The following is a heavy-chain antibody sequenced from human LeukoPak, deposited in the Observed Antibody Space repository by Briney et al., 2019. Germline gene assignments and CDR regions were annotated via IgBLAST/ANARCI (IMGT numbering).Heavy chain of an antibody. D-gene: IGHD2-21*02. J-gene: IGHJ4*02. V-gene: IGHV4-39*02. CDR1: GGSISGSSYY. CDR3: AREYCGGDCYSPLYFDY. Sequence: SETLSLTCTVSGGSISGSSYYWGWIRQPPGKGLEWIGSIYYSGSTYYNPSLKSRVTISVDTSKNQFSLKLSSVTAADTAVYYCAREYCGGDCYSPLYFDYWGQGTLVTVSS. CDR2: IYYSGST.